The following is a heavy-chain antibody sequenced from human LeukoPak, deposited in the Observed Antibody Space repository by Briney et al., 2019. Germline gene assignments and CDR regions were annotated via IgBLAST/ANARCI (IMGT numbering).Heavy chain of an antibody. CDR2: IYYSGST. CDR3: ARVGWELLGPFDH. D-gene: IGHD1-26*01. CDR1: GGSFSGYY. V-gene: IGHV4-59*01. J-gene: IGHJ4*02. Sequence: SETLSLTCAVYGGSFSGYYWSWIRQPPGKGLEWIGYIYYSGSTNYNPSLRSRVTISVDRSKNQFSLKLRSVIAADTAVYYCARVGWELLGPFDHWGQGTLVTVSS.